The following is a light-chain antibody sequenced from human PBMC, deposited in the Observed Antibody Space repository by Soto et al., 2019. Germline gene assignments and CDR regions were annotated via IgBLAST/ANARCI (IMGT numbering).Light chain of an antibody. Sequence: DIQRTQSPSSLSASVGDRVTITCQASQDISNYLSWHQQKPGKAPKVLISDASILEAGVPSRFSGRASGTEFTFTITSLQPEDIATYYCQQYDNIPYTFGQGTKVDIK. J-gene: IGKJ2*01. V-gene: IGKV1-33*01. CDR3: QQYDNIPYT. CDR1: QDISNY. CDR2: DAS.